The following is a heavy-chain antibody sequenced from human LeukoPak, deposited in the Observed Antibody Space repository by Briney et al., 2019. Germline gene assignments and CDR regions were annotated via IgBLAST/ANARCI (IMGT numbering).Heavy chain of an antibody. CDR3: ARVGILKDYCGGDCSPYYFDY. CDR2: IYYSGST. CDR1: GGSISSYY. V-gene: IGHV4-59*01. J-gene: IGHJ4*02. D-gene: IGHD2-21*02. Sequence: SETLSLTCTVSGGSISSYYWSWIRQPPGKGLEWIGYIYYSGSTNYNPSLKSRVTISVDTSKNQFSLKLSSVTAADTAVYYCARVGILKDYCGGDCSPYYFDYWGQGTLVTVSS.